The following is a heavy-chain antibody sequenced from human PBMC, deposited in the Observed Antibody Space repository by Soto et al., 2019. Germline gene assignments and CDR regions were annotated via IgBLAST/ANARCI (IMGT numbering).Heavy chain of an antibody. D-gene: IGHD6-19*01. CDR3: AKDGSSSGWYHPKGWFDP. CDR2: IGGSGGST. J-gene: IGHJ5*02. CDR1: GFTFSSYA. V-gene: IGHV3-23*01. Sequence: GGSLRLSCAASGFTFSSYAMSWVRQAPGKGLEWVSAIGGSGGSTYYADSVKDRFTISRDNSKNTLYLQMNSLRAEDTAVYYCAKDGSSSGWYHPKGWFDPWGQGTLVTVSS.